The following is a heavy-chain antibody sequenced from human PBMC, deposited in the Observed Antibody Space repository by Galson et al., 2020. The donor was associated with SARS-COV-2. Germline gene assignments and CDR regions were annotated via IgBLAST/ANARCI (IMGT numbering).Heavy chain of an antibody. CDR2: FYYSGNT. J-gene: IGHJ1*01. CDR3: AKHYTTLPADS. V-gene: IGHV4-39*01. CDR1: GSSINSVSYS. D-gene: IGHD4-17*01. Sequence: SQTPSHTCAVSGSSINSVSYSWGWIRHTPGTGLEWLGSFYYSGNTNYNPSFRSRVTIPIDSSQNQVSLKLRPVTAADTAVYYCAKHYTTLPADSWGQGTLVSVSS.